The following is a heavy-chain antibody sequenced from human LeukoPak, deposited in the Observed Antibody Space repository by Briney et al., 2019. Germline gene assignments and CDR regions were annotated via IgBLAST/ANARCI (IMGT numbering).Heavy chain of an antibody. V-gene: IGHV3-74*01. CDR2: INTDGSST. Sequence: GGSLRLSCTTSGFNFRAYWMGWVRQAPGKGLVWVSRINTDGSSTAYADSVKGRFTISRDNAKNTVYLQMNSLRAEDTAVYYCARVQNEWQLLPGFDYWGQGTLVTVSS. J-gene: IGHJ4*02. CDR3: ARVQNEWQLLPGFDY. D-gene: IGHD1-26*01. CDR1: GFNFRAYW.